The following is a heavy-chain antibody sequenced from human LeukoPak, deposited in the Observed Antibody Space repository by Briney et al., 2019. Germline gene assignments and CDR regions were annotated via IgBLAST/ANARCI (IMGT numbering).Heavy chain of an antibody. D-gene: IGHD1-26*01. CDR1: GGTFSRSA. CDR2: IIPIFGTA. Sequence: GASVKVSCKASGGTFSRSAISWVRQAPGQGLEWMGRIIPIFGTANYAQKFQGRVTITTDESTNTAYMELSSLRSEDTAVYYCARGLSAGADVYYYYMDVWGKGTTVTVSS. CDR3: ARGLSAGADVYYYYMDV. V-gene: IGHV1-69*05. J-gene: IGHJ6*03.